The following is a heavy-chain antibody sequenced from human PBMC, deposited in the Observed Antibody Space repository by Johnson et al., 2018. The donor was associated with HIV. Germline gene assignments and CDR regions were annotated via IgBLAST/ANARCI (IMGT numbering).Heavy chain of an antibody. Sequence: QVQLVESGGGVVQPGRSLRLSCAASGFTFSNYGMHWVRQAPGKGLEWVAFIRYDGSSKYYVDSVKGRFTISRDNSKNTVYLQMNSLRPEDTAVYYCAKLRVGATPPSTSLDVFDIWGQGTMVTVSS. CDR3: AKLRVGATPPSTSLDVFDI. CDR1: GFTFSNYG. J-gene: IGHJ3*02. CDR2: IRYDGSSK. V-gene: IGHV3-30*02. D-gene: IGHD1-26*01.